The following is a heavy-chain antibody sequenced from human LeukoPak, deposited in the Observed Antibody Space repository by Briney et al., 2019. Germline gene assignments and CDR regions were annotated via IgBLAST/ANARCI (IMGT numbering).Heavy chain of an antibody. Sequence: PSETLSLTCTVSGGSISSYYWSWIRQPPGKGLEWIGYIYYSGSTNYNPSLKSRVTISVDTSRNQFSLKLSSVTAADTAVYYCARHRGGNYLDTFDIWGQGTLVTVSS. CDR2: IYYSGST. CDR3: ARHRGGNYLDTFDI. D-gene: IGHD1-26*01. J-gene: IGHJ3*02. V-gene: IGHV4-59*01. CDR1: GGSISSYY.